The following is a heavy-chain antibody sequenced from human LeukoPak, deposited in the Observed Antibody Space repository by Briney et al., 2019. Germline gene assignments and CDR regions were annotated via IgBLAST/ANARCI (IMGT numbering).Heavy chain of an antibody. V-gene: IGHV3-7*03. Sequence: PGGSLRLSCAASGFTLSNYWMSWVRQAPGKGLEWVANIKEDGSEKYYVDSVKGRFTISRDNAKNSLYLHMNSLTAEDTAMNYCARDWVAGVPFDAFDIWGQGTMVSVSS. CDR3: ARDWVAGVPFDAFDI. CDR1: GFTLSNYW. D-gene: IGHD3-10*01. J-gene: IGHJ3*02. CDR2: IKEDGSEK.